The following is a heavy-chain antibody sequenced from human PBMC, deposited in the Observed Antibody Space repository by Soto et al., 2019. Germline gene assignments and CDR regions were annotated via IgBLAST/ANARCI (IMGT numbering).Heavy chain of an antibody. CDR3: VRDRREYSTSWHDMDV. CDR1: GFTFNNYA. J-gene: IGHJ6*02. V-gene: IGHV3-30*09. Sequence: QVQLVESGGGVVQPGRSLRLSCAASGFTFNNYAMHWIRQAPGKGLEWVAVISYDGTNKYYADSVKGRFAISRDHSKNTLYLQMNSLRAEDTAVYYCVRDRREYSTSWHDMDVWGQGTSVTVSS. CDR2: ISYDGTNK. D-gene: IGHD6-6*01.